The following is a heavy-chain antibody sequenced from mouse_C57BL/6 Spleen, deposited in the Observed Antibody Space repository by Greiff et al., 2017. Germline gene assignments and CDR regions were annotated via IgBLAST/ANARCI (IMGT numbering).Heavy chain of an antibody. D-gene: IGHD1-1*01. CDR2: IDPSDSYT. J-gene: IGHJ3*01. CDR3: ARGDYGSSPLAY. V-gene: IGHV1-59*01. Sequence: QVQLQQPGAELVRPGTSVKLSCKASGYTFTSYWMHWVKQRPGQGLEWIGVIDPSDSYTNYNQKFKGKATLTVDTSSSTAYMQLSSLTSEDSAVYYCARGDYGSSPLAYWGQGTLVTVSA. CDR1: GYTFTSYW.